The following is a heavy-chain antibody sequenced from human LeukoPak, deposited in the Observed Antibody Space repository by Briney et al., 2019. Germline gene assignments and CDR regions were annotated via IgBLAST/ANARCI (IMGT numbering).Heavy chain of an antibody. V-gene: IGHV3-33*01. J-gene: IGHJ4*02. CDR3: AREGRSYGISGYYFSY. D-gene: IGHD3-22*01. CDR2: IWFDGNNK. CDR1: GFTFSNLD. Sequence: GGSLRLSCAASGFTFSNLDMHRVRQTPGKGLEWGAVIWFDGNNKYYADSVKGRFAISRDNSKNTLYLQMNSLRAEDTAVYYCAREGRSYGISGYYFSYWGQGTLVTVSS.